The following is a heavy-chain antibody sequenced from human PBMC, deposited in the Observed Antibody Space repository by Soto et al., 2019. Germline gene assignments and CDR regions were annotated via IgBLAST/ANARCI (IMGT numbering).Heavy chain of an antibody. CDR2: IFSDDEI. J-gene: IGHJ6*04. D-gene: IGHD4-17*01. CDR3: VRVNADSYRSYYARDV. CDR1: GFSLSTGRMG. Sequence: QVTLKESGPVLVKPTETLTLTCAVSGFSLSTGRMGVSWVRQPPGKALEWLAHIFSDDEISYSTSLQSRLTVPKEPSGRQLVLRRTNVAPEDTGRYYSVRVNADSYRSYYARDVWGKGTKAAVPS. V-gene: IGHV2-26*01.